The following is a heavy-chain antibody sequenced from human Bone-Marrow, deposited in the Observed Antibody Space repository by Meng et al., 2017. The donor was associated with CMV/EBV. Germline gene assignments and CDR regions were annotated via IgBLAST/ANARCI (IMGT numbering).Heavy chain of an antibody. CDR2: MSYDGSNK. V-gene: IGHV3-30*04. D-gene: IGHD4-23*01. CDR1: GFTFSSYA. CDR3: AILWGGYGGNLDAFDI. J-gene: IGHJ3*02. Sequence: SLKISCAASGFTFSSYAIHWVRQAPGKGLEWVAVMSYDGSNKYYADSVKGRFTISRDISKNTLYLQMNSLRAEDTAVYYCAILWGGYGGNLDAFDIWGQGTMVTVSS.